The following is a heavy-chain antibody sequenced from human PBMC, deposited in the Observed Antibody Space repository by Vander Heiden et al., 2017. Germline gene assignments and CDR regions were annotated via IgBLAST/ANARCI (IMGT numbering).Heavy chain of an antibody. V-gene: IGHV3-33*01. CDR2: IWYDGSDK. D-gene: IGHD5-18*01. J-gene: IGHJ4*02. CDR1: GFSFSSYG. CDR3: AREDTARGKARPEVLDY. Sequence: VQLVESGGGVVQPGRSLRLSCAASGFSFSSYGMHWVRQAPGKGLEWVAVIWYDGSDKYYADSVKGRFTISRDNSKNTLYLQMNSLGVEDTAVDYCAREDTARGKARPEVLDYWGQGTMVTVSS.